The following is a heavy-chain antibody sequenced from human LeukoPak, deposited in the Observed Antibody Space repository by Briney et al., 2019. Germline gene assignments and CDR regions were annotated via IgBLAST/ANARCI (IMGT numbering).Heavy chain of an antibody. J-gene: IGHJ4*02. V-gene: IGHV3-23*01. CDR2: ISGSGGST. D-gene: IGHD5-12*01. Sequence: GSLRLSCAASGFTFNTYWMSWVRQAPGKGLEWVSAISGSGGSTYYADSVKGRFTISRDNSKNTLYLQMNSLRAEDTAVYYCAKVGPVANPFDYWGQGTLVTVSS. CDR3: AKVGPVANPFDY. CDR1: GFTFNTYW.